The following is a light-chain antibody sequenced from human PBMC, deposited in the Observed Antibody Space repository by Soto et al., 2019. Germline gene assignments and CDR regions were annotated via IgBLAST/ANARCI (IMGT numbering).Light chain of an antibody. Sequence: QSALTQPASVSASPGQSITISCTGSDSDVGSYDLVSWYQQHPDKDPKLLIYEVTKRPSGVSNRFSGSKSDNTASLTISGLQAEDEADYYCSSYAGTSHYVFGTGTKLTVL. CDR2: EVT. CDR1: DSDVGSYDL. V-gene: IGLV2-23*02. CDR3: SSYAGTSHYV. J-gene: IGLJ1*01.